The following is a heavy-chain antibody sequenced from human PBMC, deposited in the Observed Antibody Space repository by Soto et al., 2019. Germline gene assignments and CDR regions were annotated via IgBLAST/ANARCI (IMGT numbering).Heavy chain of an antibody. V-gene: IGHV1-69*01. CDR2: IIPIPGTA. CDR3: ARSQGSSTSLEIYYYYYYGMDV. D-gene: IGHD2-2*01. J-gene: IGHJ6*02. CDR1: GGTFGSYA. Sequence: QVQLVQSGAEVEKPGSSVKVSCKASGGTFGSYALSWVRQAPGQGLEWMGGIIPIPGTANYAQKFQGRVTIAGDESTSTAYMALSSLRSEDTAVYSCARSQGSSTSLEIYYYYYYGMDVWGQGTTVTVSS.